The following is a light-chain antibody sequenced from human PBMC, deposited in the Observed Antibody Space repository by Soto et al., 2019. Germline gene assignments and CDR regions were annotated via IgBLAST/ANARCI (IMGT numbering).Light chain of an antibody. CDR3: RVHTITHTYV. J-gene: IGLJ1*01. CDR2: HVT. CDR1: SSDIGDYNY. Sequence: QSALTQPASVSGSPGQSITISCTGTSSDIGDYNYVSWYQQHPGKAPKLMIYHVTYRPSGVSNRYSGSKSGNSASLTISGLQADDVADYYCRVHTITHTYVFGRGTKVT. V-gene: IGLV2-14*03.